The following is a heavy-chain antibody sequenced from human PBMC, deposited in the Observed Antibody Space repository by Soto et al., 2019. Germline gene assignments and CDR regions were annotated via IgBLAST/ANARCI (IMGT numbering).Heavy chain of an antibody. CDR2: IYYSGST. D-gene: IGHD2-2*01. V-gene: IGHV4-59*01. Sequence: QVQLQESGPRLVKPSETLSLTCIVSGYSISNYYWRWIRQPPGKGLEWIRYIYYSGSTNYNPSLQSRVTISVDTSKNQFSLKLSSVIAADTAVYYCARAVLPATAPFDYWGQGTLVTVSS. CDR1: GYSISNYY. J-gene: IGHJ4*02. CDR3: ARAVLPATAPFDY.